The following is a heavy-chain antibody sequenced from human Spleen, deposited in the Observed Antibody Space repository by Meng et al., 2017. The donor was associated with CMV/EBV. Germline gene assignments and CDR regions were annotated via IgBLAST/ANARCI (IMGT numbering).Heavy chain of an antibody. CDR3: ARSGYYVWGSYRYYGMDV. Sequence: GSLRLSCTVSGGSVSSSTYYWGWIRQPPGKGLEWIGEINHSGSTNYNPSLKSRVTISVDTSKNQFSLKLSSVTAADTAVYYCARSGYYVWGSYRYYGMDVWGQGTTVTVSS. CDR1: GGSVSSSTYY. CDR2: INHSGST. J-gene: IGHJ6*02. D-gene: IGHD3-16*02. V-gene: IGHV4-39*07.